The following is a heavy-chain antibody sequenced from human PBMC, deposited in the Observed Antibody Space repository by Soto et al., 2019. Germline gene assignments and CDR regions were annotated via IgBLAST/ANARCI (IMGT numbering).Heavy chain of an antibody. J-gene: IGHJ4*02. CDR1: GFTFSSYV. D-gene: IGHD3-22*01. CDR2: ISGSGGST. CDR3: AKPPNYYDGSGYYL. V-gene: IGHV3-23*01. Sequence: VQLLESGGGLVQPGGSLRLSCAASGFTFSSYVMSWVRQAPGKGLEWVSAISGSGGSTYYADSVKGRFTISRDNSKNTVYLQMNSLRAEDTAVYYCAKPPNYYDGSGYYLWGQGTLVTVSS.